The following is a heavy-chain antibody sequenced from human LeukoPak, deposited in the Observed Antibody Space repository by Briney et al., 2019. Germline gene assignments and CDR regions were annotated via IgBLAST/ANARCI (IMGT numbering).Heavy chain of an antibody. Sequence: SETLSLTCTVSGGSISSYYWSWIRQPPGKGLEGIGYIYYSGSTNYNPSLKSRVTISVDTSKNQFSLKLGSVTAADTAVYYCVRGPYGSSISNWFDPWGQGPLVTVSS. CDR1: GGSISSYY. CDR2: IYYSGST. V-gene: IGHV4-59*01. CDR3: VRGPYGSSISNWFDP. J-gene: IGHJ5*02. D-gene: IGHD3-10*01.